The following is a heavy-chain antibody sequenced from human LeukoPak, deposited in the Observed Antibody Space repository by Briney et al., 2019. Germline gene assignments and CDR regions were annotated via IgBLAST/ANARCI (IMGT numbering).Heavy chain of an antibody. CDR1: GFIFRDSW. Sequence: GGSLRLSCAASGFIFRDSWMTWVRQAPGKGLEWVSVISDRGDSTHYADSVKGRFTISRDSSKNTLYLQMNSLRGEDTAVYYCAKGRWGLTINNFDIWGQGTMVTVSS. CDR2: ISDRGDST. CDR3: AKGRWGLTINNFDI. D-gene: IGHD3-9*01. J-gene: IGHJ3*02. V-gene: IGHV3-23*01.